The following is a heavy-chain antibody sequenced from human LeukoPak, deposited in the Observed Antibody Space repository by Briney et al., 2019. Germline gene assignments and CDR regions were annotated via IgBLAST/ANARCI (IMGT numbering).Heavy chain of an antibody. CDR3: ARELELDY. CDR2: ISSSGSVI. CDR1: GFTFSSFE. V-gene: IGHV3-48*03. Sequence: GGSLRLSCAASGFTFSSFEMNWVRQAPGKGLEWVSYISSSGSVIKYADSVKGRFTISRDNTKNSLYLQMDSLRGEDTAVYYCARELELDYWGQGTLVTLYS. J-gene: IGHJ4*02. D-gene: IGHD1-1*01.